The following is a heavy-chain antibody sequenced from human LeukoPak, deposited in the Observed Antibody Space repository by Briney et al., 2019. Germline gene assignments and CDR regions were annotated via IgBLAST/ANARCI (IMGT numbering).Heavy chain of an antibody. Sequence: PSETLSLTCTVSGGSISSSSYYWGWIRQPPGKGLEWIGSIYYSGSTYYNPSLKSRVTISVDTSKNQFSLKLSSVTAADTAVYYCARDPTVVPSYYFDYWGQGTLVTVSS. CDR1: GGSISSSSYY. J-gene: IGHJ4*02. CDR2: IYYSGST. V-gene: IGHV4-39*07. CDR3: ARDPTVVPSYYFDY. D-gene: IGHD4-23*01.